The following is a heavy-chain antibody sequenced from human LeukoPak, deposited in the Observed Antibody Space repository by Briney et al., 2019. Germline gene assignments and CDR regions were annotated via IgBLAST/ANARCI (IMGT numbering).Heavy chain of an antibody. D-gene: IGHD5-18*01. J-gene: IGHJ6*03. CDR3: ARGGYSYGIRHYYYMDV. CDR1: GGSISGYY. Sequence: SETLSLTCTVSGGSISGYYWSWIRQPPGKGLEWIGEINHSGSTNYNPSLKSRVTISVDTSKNQFSLKLSSVTAADTAVYYCARGGYSYGIRHYYYMDVWGKGTTVTISS. V-gene: IGHV4-34*01. CDR2: INHSGST.